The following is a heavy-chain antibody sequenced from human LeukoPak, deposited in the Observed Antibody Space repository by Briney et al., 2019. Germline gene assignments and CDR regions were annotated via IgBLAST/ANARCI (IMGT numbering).Heavy chain of an antibody. CDR1: GYSFTSYW. CDR3: ARLDMVGATDFDY. Sequence: GGSLKISCKGSGYSFTSYWITWVPQMPGKGLEWMGRIDPSDSYTNYSPSFQGHVTISADKSISTAYLQWSSLKASDTAVYYCARLDMVGATDFDYWGQGTLVTVSS. J-gene: IGHJ4*02. V-gene: IGHV5-10-1*01. D-gene: IGHD1-26*01. CDR2: IDPSDSYT.